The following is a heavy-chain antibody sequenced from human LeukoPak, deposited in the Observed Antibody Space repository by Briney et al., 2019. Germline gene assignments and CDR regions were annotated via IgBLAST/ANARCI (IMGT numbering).Heavy chain of an antibody. J-gene: IGHJ3*02. Sequence: PGGSLRLSCAASGFTFSSYAMHWVRQAPGKGLEWVAVISYDGSNKYYADSVKGRFTISRDNSKNTLYLQMNSLRAEDTAVYYCARDRSVRGDDAFDIWGQGTMVTVSS. CDR2: ISYDGSNK. CDR3: ARDRSVRGDDAFDI. CDR1: GFTFSSYA. V-gene: IGHV3-30-3*01. D-gene: IGHD3-10*02.